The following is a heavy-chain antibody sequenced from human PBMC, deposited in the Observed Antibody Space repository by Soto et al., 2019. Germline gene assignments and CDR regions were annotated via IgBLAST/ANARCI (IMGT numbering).Heavy chain of an antibody. Sequence: GGSLRLSCAAAVFTFSNAWMIWFRQAPGKGLEWVGRIKSKTDGGTTDYAAPVKGRFTISRDDSKNTLYLQMNSLKTEDTAVYYCTPSPHDFWSGYPLDYWGQRTLVTVSS. CDR3: TPSPHDFWSGYPLDY. J-gene: IGHJ4*02. V-gene: IGHV3-15*01. CDR1: VFTFSNAW. D-gene: IGHD3-3*01. CDR2: IKSKTDGGTT.